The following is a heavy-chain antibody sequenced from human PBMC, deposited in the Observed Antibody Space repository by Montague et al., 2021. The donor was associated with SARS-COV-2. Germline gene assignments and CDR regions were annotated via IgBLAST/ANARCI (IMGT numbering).Heavy chain of an antibody. V-gene: IGHV6-1*01. CDR3: ARTSASSDY. CDR2: TCYRSKCYN. CDR1: GDSVAVNDAT. Sequence: CAISGDSVAVNDATWSWVGQSPSRGLELLVMTCYRSKCYNDYAVSVKSRITINPDTSKNQISLQLNSVTPEDTAVYYCARTSASSDYWGQGTLVTVSS. J-gene: IGHJ4*02. D-gene: IGHD1-26*01.